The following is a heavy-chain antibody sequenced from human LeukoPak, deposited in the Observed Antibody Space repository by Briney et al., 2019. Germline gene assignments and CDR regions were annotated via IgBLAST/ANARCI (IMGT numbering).Heavy chain of an antibody. Sequence: PGGSLRLSCAASGFTFSSYSMNWVRQAPGKGLEWVSSISSSGSTIYYADSVKGRFTISRDNAKNSLYLQMNNLRAEDTAVYYCARDLKGDAFDIWGQGTMVTVSS. D-gene: IGHD3-9*01. J-gene: IGHJ3*02. CDR3: ARDLKGDAFDI. CDR1: GFTFSSYS. CDR2: ISSSGSTI. V-gene: IGHV3-21*04.